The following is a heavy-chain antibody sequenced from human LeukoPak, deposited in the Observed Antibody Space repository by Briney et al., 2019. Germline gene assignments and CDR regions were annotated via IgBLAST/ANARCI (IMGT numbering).Heavy chain of an antibody. CDR2: ISGSGGST. CDR1: GFTFSSYA. Sequence: GGSLRLSCAASGFTFSSYAMSWVRQAPGKGLEWVSAISGSGGSTYYADSVKGRFTISRDNSKNTLHLQMNSLRAEDTAVYYCARSKVETGRYFYYYMDVWGKGTTVTVSS. CDR3: ARSKVETGRYFYYYMDV. V-gene: IGHV3-23*01. J-gene: IGHJ6*03. D-gene: IGHD4-23*01.